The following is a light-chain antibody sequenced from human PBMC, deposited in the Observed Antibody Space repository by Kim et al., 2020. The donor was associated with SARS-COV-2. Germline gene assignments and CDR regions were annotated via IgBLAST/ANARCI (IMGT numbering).Light chain of an antibody. V-gene: IGKV1-5*03. CDR1: HSISTR. J-gene: IGKJ2*01. Sequence: DIQMTQSPSTLSASVGDRVTITCRASHSISTRLAWYQQKPGKAPKLLIYKASTLESGVPSRFSGSGSGAQFTLTISSLQPDDFATYYCQQYNTYSYTFGQGTKLEI. CDR3: QQYNTYSYT. CDR2: KAS.